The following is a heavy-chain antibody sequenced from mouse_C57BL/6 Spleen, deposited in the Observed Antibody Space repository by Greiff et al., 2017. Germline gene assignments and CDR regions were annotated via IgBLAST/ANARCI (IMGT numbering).Heavy chain of an antibody. D-gene: IGHD1-2*01. Sequence: EVQLQQSGPELVKPGASVKISCKASGYTFTDYNMDWVKQSHGQSLEWIGDINPNNGGTNYNQKFKGKATLTVDKSSSTAYMKLRSLTSEDTAVYYCARWFITGAHYAMDYWGQGTSVTVSS. CDR1: GYTFTDYN. V-gene: IGHV1-18*01. CDR3: ARWFITGAHYAMDY. J-gene: IGHJ4*01. CDR2: INPNNGGT.